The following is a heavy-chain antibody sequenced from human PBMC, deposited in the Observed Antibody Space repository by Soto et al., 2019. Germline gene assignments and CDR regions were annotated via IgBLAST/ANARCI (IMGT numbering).Heavy chain of an antibody. D-gene: IGHD6-6*01. Sequence: PSETLSLTCTVSGGSISGYYWSWIRQAPGKGLEWIGYISYSGSPNYDPSLKSRVTISVDTSQNQFSLKLTSVTAADTAVYYCARAGRSSSKTVFDYWGQGTLVPVSS. CDR2: ISYSGSP. J-gene: IGHJ4*02. CDR1: GGSISGYY. CDR3: ARAGRSSSKTVFDY. V-gene: IGHV4-59*01.